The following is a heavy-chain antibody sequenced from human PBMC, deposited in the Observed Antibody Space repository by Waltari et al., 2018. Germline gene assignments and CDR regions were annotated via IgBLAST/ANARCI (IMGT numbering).Heavy chain of an antibody. J-gene: IGHJ4*02. V-gene: IGHV1-2*02. CDR2: INPNSGGT. CDR1: GYTFTGYY. D-gene: IGHD6-19*01. CDR3: ARAKGYSSGGDYFDY. Sequence: QVQLVQSGAEVKKPGASVKVSCKASGYTFTGYYMHWVRQAPGQGLEWMGWINPNSGGTNYAQKFQCRVTMTRDTSSSTAYMELSRRRSDDTAVYYCARAKGYSSGGDYFDYWGQGTLVTVSS.